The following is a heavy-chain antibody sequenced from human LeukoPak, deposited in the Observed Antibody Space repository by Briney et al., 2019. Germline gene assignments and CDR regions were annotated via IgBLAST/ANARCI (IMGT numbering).Heavy chain of an antibody. V-gene: IGHV5-51*01. J-gene: IGHJ3*01. CDR2: IYPGDSDT. D-gene: IGHD3-10*01. Sequence: GESLKISCEAFGYSFTGHWIGWVRQMPGRGLEFMGTIYPGDSDTRYSPSFEGRVSISVDKSMNTAYLQWSGLKASDTAMYYCARYGKSGTYSHGFDVWGQGKMVIGSS. CDR1: GYSFTGHW. CDR3: ARYGKSGTYSHGFDV.